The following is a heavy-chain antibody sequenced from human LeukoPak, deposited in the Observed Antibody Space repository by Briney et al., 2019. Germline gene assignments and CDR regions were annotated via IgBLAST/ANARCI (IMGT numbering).Heavy chain of an antibody. J-gene: IGHJ4*02. V-gene: IGHV1-69*13. CDR3: AREGILRFFDY. CDR2: IIPIFGTA. D-gene: IGHD5-18*01. Sequence: GASVKVSCKASGGTFISYAISWVRQAPGQGLEWMGGIIPIFGTANYAQKFQGRVTTTADESTSTAYMELSSLRSEDTAVYYCAREGILRFFDYWGQGTLVTVSS. CDR1: GGTFISYA.